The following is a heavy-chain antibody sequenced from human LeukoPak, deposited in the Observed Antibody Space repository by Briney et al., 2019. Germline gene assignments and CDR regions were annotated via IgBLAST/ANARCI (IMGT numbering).Heavy chain of an antibody. J-gene: IGHJ6*04. CDR1: GFTVGSNY. CDR2: IYSGGST. V-gene: IGHV3-53*01. CDR3: ARDLLQGSYGMDV. D-gene: IGHD1-26*01. Sequence: GGSLRLSCAASGFTVGSNYMSWVRQAPGKGLEWVSVIYSGGSTYYADSVKGRFTISRDNSKNTLYLQMNSLRAEDTAVYYCARDLLQGSYGMDVWGKGTTVTVSS.